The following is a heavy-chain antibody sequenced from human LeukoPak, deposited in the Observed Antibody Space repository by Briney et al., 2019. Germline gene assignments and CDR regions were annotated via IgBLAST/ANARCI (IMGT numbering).Heavy chain of an antibody. CDR3: ASGSDSWGLLPKFYFDY. D-gene: IGHD1-26*01. CDR1: GRSLSSYY. CDR2: IYYSGST. Sequence: PSDTLSLTCTLSGRSLSSYYGSCMRQPPEKAREWIGYIYYSGSTNYNPSLKRRVTISVDTSKNQFSLKLSSVTAADTALYYCASGSDSWGLLPKFYFDYWGQGTLVTVSS. J-gene: IGHJ4*02. V-gene: IGHV4-59*07.